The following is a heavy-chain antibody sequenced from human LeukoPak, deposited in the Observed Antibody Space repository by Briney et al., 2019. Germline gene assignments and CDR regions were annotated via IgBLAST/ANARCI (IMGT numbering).Heavy chain of an antibody. CDR1: GFTVSSNY. V-gene: IGHV3-66*01. CDR3: AREGYGDYKFYYYGMDV. CDR2: IYSGGST. J-gene: IGHJ6*02. Sequence: PGGSLRLSCAASGFTVSSNYMSWVRQAPGKGLEWVSVIYSGGSTYYADSVKGRFTISRDNSKNTLYLQMNSLRAEDTAVYYCAREGYGDYKFYYYGMDVWGQGTTVTVSS. D-gene: IGHD4-17*01.